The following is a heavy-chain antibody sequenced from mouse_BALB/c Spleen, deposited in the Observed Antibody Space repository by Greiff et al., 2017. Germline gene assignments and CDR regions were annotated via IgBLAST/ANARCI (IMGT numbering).Heavy chain of an antibody. J-gene: IGHJ2*01. D-gene: IGHD1-1*01. Sequence: VQLKESGPELVKPGASVKMSCKASGYTFTSYVMHWVKQKPGQGLEWIGYINPYNDGTKYNEKFKGKATLTSDKSSSTAYMELSSLTSEDSAVYYCARGGNPYYYGSSYDYFDYWGQGTTLTVSS. V-gene: IGHV1-14*01. CDR2: INPYNDGT. CDR1: GYTFTSYV. CDR3: ARGGNPYYYGSSYDYFDY.